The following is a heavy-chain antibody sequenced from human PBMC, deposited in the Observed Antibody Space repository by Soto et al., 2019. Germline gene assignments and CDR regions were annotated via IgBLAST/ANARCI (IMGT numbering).Heavy chain of an antibody. J-gene: IGHJ4*02. CDR2: IYSAGSA. Sequence: GGSLRLSCAASGFTVSSYYMSWARQAPGKGLEWVSVIYSAGSADFADSVKGRFTISRDNSKNTLHLQMSSLRAEDTAVYYCARVPSSNYHYFDYWGQGTLVTVSS. CDR3: ARVPSSNYHYFDY. V-gene: IGHV3-66*01. CDR1: GFTVSSYY. D-gene: IGHD6-13*01.